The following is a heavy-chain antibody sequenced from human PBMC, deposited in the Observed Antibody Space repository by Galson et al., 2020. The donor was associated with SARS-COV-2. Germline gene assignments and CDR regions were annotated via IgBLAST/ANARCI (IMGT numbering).Heavy chain of an antibody. J-gene: IGHJ5*02. Sequence: GESLKISCKVSGYTLTELSMHWVRQAPGKGLEWMGGFDPEDGETIYAQKFQGRVTMTEDTSTDTAYMELSSLRSEDTAVYYCATTHPYQLLFGGLFDPWGQGTLVTVSS. CDR3: ATTHPYQLLFGGLFDP. CDR1: GYTLTELS. CDR2: FDPEDGET. D-gene: IGHD2-2*01. V-gene: IGHV1-24*01.